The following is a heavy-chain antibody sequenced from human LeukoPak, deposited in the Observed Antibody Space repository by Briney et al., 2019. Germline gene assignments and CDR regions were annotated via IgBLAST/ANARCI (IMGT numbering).Heavy chain of an antibody. V-gene: IGHV4-61*02. CDR2: IYTSGST. D-gene: IGHD3-22*01. J-gene: IGHJ4*02. Sequence: SQTLSLTCTVSGGSISSGSYYWSWIRQPAGKGLEWIGRIYTSGSTNYNPSLKSRVTMSVDTSKNQFSLKLSSVIAADTAVYYCARGTYYYDSSGYLVDYWGQGTLVTVSS. CDR1: GGSISSGSYY. CDR3: ARGTYYYDSSGYLVDY.